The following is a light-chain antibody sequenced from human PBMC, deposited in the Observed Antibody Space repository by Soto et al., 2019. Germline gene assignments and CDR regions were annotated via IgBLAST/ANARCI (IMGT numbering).Light chain of an antibody. CDR2: QAS. J-gene: IGKJ2*01. CDR3: QQYDRYPYT. Sequence: DIQMTQSPSSLSASVGDRVTITCRASQSISSWLAWYQQKPGKAPKLLIFQASTLESEVPSRFSGSGSGTEFTLTINSLQPDEFAAYYCQQYDRYPYTFGQGTKLEIK. CDR1: QSISSW. V-gene: IGKV1-5*03.